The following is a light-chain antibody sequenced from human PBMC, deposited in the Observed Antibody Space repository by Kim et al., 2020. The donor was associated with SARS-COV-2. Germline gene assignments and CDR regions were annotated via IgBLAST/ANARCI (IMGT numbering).Light chain of an antibody. V-gene: IGLV3-1*01. Sequence: VSPGQTASITCSGDKLGDKYACWYQQKPGPSPVLVIYRDNQRPSGIPERFSGSNSGNTATLTISGTQAMDEADYYCQAWDSSTWVFGGGTQLTVL. CDR1: KLGDKY. CDR2: RDN. CDR3: QAWDSSTWV. J-gene: IGLJ3*02.